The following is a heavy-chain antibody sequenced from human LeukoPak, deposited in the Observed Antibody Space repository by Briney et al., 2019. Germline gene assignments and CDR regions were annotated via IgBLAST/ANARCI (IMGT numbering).Heavy chain of an antibody. CDR3: AREAIGPGRYYHLDV. CDR1: GFTLRMYD. Sequence: PGGSLRLSCEASGFTLRMYDVHWVRQATGKGLEWVSAIGPGGDTYYAGSVKGRFSISREDAKNSFYLQMNSLTAEDTAIYFCAREAIGPGRYYHLDVWGRGTTVTVSS. CDR2: IGPGGDT. J-gene: IGHJ6*04. V-gene: IGHV3-13*01. D-gene: IGHD3-10*01.